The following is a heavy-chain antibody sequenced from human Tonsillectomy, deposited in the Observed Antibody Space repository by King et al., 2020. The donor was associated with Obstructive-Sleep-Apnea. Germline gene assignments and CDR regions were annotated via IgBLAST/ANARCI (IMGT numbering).Heavy chain of an antibody. CDR3: AKDSMDYDTLTGPVDY. D-gene: IGHD3-9*01. CDR2: ISGSGGST. Sequence: VQLVESGGGLVQPGGSLRLSCAGSGFTFRSYAMSWVRQAPGKGLEWVSGISGSGGSTYYADSVKGRFTISRDNSRNTLHLQMNSLRVEDTAVYYCAKDSMDYDTLTGPVDYWGQGTLVTVSP. J-gene: IGHJ4*02. V-gene: IGHV3-23*04. CDR1: GFTFRSYA.